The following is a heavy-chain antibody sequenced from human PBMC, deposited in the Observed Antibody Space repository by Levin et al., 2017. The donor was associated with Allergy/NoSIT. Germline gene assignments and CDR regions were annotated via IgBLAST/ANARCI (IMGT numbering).Heavy chain of an antibody. D-gene: IGHD2-8*01. J-gene: IGHJ3*02. V-gene: IGHV5-51*01. CDR2: IYPGDSDT. CDR3: ARHFLYCTNGVCYVDAFDI. CDR1: GYSFTSYW. Sequence: LGESLKISCKGSGYSFTSYWIGWVRQMPGKGLEWMGIIYPGDSDTRYSPSFQGQVTISADKSISTAYLQWSSLKASDTAMYYCARHFLYCTNGVCYVDAFDIWGQGTMVTVSS.